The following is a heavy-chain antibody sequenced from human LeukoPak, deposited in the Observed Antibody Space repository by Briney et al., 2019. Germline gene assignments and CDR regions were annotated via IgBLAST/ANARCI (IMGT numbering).Heavy chain of an antibody. CDR1: GGSVSSNSYY. J-gene: IGHJ6*04. D-gene: IGHD2-2*01. CDR2: IHYSGTT. V-gene: IGHV4-61*01. Sequence: SETLSLTCTVSGGSVSSNSYYWSWIRQPPGKGLEWIGYIHYSGTTNHNPSLQSRVTISVDTSKNQFSLQLISVTAADTAVYYCARVSPQVPYYYYGMDVWGKGTTVTVSS. CDR3: ARVSPQVPYYYYGMDV.